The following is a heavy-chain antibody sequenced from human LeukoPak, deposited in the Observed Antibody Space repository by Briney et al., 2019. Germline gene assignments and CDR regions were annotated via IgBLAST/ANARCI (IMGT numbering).Heavy chain of an antibody. Sequence: SETLSLTCTVSSGSITSSDYWWAWIRLPPGRGLEWIGSIYYSGSTYYNPPLRSRATISVDTSKNQFSLKLSSVTAADAAVYFCARRSSSWYYFEDWGQGTLVTVSS. V-gene: IGHV4-39*07. D-gene: IGHD6-13*01. J-gene: IGHJ4*02. CDR2: IYYSGST. CDR3: ARRSSSWYYFED. CDR1: SGSITSSDYW.